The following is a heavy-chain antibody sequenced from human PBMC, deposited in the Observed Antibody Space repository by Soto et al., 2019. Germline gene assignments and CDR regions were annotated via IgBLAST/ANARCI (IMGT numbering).Heavy chain of an antibody. V-gene: IGHV4-34*01. J-gene: IGHJ4*02. CDR3: ARGYPDIVATSPMVY. Sequence: TSETLSLTCAVYGGSFSGYYWSWILQPPGKGLEWIGEINHSGSTNYNPSLKSRVTISVDTSKNQFSLKLSSVTAADTAVYYCARGYPDIVATSPMVYWGQGTLVTVSS. D-gene: IGHD5-12*01. CDR2: INHSGST. CDR1: GGSFSGYY.